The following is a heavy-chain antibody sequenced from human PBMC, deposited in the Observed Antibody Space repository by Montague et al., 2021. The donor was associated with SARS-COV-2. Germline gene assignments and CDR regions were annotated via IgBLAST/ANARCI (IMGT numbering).Heavy chain of an antibody. V-gene: IGHV4-4*07. J-gene: IGHJ4*02. D-gene: IGHD5-18*01. CDR2: IDTSGSP. CDR3: ARDGRRLYTYGSLDY. CDR1: GASISSSY. Sequence: SETLSLTCTVSGASISSSYWGWIRQTAGKGLKWIGRIDTSGSPKYNPSLKSRVTMSLDTSKNQLSLKVNSVTVADTAMYFCARDGRRLYTYGSLDYWGQGILVTVSS.